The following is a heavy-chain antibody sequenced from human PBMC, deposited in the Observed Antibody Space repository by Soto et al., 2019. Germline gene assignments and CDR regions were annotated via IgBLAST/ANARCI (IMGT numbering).Heavy chain of an antibody. CDR2: IKQDGSEK. CDR1: GVTFSSYA. CDR3: AREYYYDSSGLDY. J-gene: IGHJ4*02. Sequence: PGGSLRLSCASSGVTFSSYAMHWVRQAPGKGLEWVANIKQDGSEKYYVDSVKGRFTISRDNAKNSLYLQMNSLRAEDTAVYYCAREYYYDSSGLDYWGQGTLVTVSS. D-gene: IGHD3-22*01. V-gene: IGHV3-7*05.